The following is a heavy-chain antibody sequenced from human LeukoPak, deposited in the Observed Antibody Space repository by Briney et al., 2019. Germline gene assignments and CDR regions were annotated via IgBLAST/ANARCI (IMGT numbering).Heavy chain of an antibody. Sequence: HHGSTNYNPSLKSRVTISVDTSKNQFSLKLSSVTAADTAVYYCARGSYGMDVWGQGTTVTVSS. J-gene: IGHJ6*02. V-gene: IGHV4-34*13. CDR2: HHGST. CDR3: ARGSYGMDV.